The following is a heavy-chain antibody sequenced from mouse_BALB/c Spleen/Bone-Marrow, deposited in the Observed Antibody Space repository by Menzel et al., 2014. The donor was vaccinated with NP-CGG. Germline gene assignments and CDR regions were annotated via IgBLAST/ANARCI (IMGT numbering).Heavy chain of an antibody. V-gene: IGHV2-6-5*01. Sequence: VQVVESGPGLVAPSQSLSITCTVSGFSLTDYGVSWIRQPPGKGLEWLGVIWGGGSTYYNSALKSRLSISKDNSKSQVFLKMNSLQTVDSAMYYCAKLGRSYYYFDVWGAGTTVTVSS. CDR2: IWGGGST. J-gene: IGHJ1*01. CDR3: AKLGRSYYYFDV. CDR1: GFSLTDYG. D-gene: IGHD1-1*01.